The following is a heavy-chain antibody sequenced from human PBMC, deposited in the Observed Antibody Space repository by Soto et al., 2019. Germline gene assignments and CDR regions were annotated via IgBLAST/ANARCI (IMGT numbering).Heavy chain of an antibody. J-gene: IGHJ5*02. CDR3: ARHSSGSRGWFDP. CDR1: GGSISSYY. D-gene: IGHD3-10*01. V-gene: IGHV4-59*08. CDR2: IYYSGNT. Sequence: QVQLQESGPGLVKPSETLSLTCTVSGGSISSYYWSWIRQPPGKGLEWIGYIYYSGNTNYNPSLKSRVTISVDTSQTQFSLRLSSVTAADTAVYYCARHSSGSRGWFDPWGQGTLVTVSS.